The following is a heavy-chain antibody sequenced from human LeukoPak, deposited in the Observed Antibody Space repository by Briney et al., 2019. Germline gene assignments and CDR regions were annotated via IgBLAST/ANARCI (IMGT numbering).Heavy chain of an antibody. V-gene: IGHV3-23*01. CDR3: AKGASGSYHTPYDY. Sequence: GGSLRLSCAASGFTFSSYAMTWVRQAPGKGLEWVSDISVSGGNTYYADSVQGRFIISRDNSKNTLNLQMNSLRVEDTAVYYYAKGASGSYHTPYDYWGQGSLVTVSS. CDR2: ISVSGGNT. D-gene: IGHD1-26*01. J-gene: IGHJ4*02. CDR1: GFTFSSYA.